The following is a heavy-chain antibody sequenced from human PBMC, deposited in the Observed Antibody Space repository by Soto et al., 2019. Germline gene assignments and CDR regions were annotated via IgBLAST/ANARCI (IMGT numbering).Heavy chain of an antibody. V-gene: IGHV3-9*01. J-gene: IGHJ3*02. D-gene: IGHD2-8*01. Sequence: GGSLRLSCAASGFTFDDYAMHWVRQAPGKGLEWVSGISWNSGSIGYADSVKGRFTISRDNAKNSLYLQMNSLRAEDTALYYCAKDRGPNGFDAFDIWGQGTMVT. CDR2: ISWNSGSI. CDR3: AKDRGPNGFDAFDI. CDR1: GFTFDDYA.